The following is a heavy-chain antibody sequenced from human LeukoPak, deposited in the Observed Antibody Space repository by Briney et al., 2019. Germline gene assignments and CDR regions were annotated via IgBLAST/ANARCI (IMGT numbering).Heavy chain of an antibody. CDR2: INSDGSST. CDR1: GFTFRTYG. J-gene: IGHJ3*02. D-gene: IGHD5-12*01. V-gene: IGHV3-74*01. Sequence: GGSLRLSCAASGFTFRTYGMHWVRQAPGKGLVWVSRINSDGSSTSYADSVKGRFTISRDNAKNTLYLQMNNLRAEDTAVYYCARDRGYAFDIWGQGTMVTVSS. CDR3: ARDRGYAFDI.